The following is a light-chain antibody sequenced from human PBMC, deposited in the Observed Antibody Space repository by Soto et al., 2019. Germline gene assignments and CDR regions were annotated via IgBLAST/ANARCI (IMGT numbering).Light chain of an antibody. J-gene: IGKJ2*01. CDR2: DAA. CDR3: QQCQSASYT. V-gene: IGKV1-33*01. Sequence: DIQMAQSPSPLSASVVDRVTISCQASQDIGTFLNWYQQTSGKAPRLLIYDAAHLETGVSSRFSGSGSGTHFTFTISSLQPEDVATYYCQQCQSASYTCGQGTKVDIK. CDR1: QDIGTF.